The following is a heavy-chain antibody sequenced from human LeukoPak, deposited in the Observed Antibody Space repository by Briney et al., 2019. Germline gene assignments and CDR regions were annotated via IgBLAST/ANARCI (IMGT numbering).Heavy chain of an antibody. J-gene: IGHJ6*02. Sequence: ASVKVSCKASGYTFTSYAMNWVRQAPGQGLEWMGWINTNTGNPTYAQGFTGRFVFSLDTSVSTAYLQISSLKAEDTAVYYCARFSLPAASYYYYYGMDVWGQGTTVTVSS. CDR1: GYTFTSYA. CDR3: ARFSLPAASYYYYYGMDV. CDR2: INTNTGNP. V-gene: IGHV7-4-1*02. D-gene: IGHD2-2*01.